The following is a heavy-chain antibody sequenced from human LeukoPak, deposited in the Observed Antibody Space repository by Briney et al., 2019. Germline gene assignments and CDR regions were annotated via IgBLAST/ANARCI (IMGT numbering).Heavy chain of an antibody. CDR3: ARVIPLNSKTNWFDP. Sequence: SETLSLTCTVSGGSISSYHWSWIRQPPGKGLEWIGYIYYSGSTNYNPSLKSRVTISVDTSKNQFSLKLSSVTAADTAVYYCARVIPLNSKTNWFDPWGQGTLVTVSS. V-gene: IGHV4-59*01. CDR2: IYYSGST. CDR1: GGSISSYH. J-gene: IGHJ5*02.